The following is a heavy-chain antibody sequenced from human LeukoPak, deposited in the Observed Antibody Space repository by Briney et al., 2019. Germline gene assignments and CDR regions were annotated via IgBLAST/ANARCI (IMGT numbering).Heavy chain of an antibody. V-gene: IGHV3-30*01. J-gene: IGHJ3*02. D-gene: IGHD6-6*01. CDR1: GFTFSSYA. CDR2: ISDDGSNK. CDR3: ARAKQLVQDAFDI. Sequence: GGSLRLSCAASGFTFSSYAMHWVRQAPGKGLEWLAVISDDGSNKYYADSGKGRFTISRENSKTPLYMQMNSLRAEDTAVYYCARAKQLVQDAFDIWGQGTMVTVSS.